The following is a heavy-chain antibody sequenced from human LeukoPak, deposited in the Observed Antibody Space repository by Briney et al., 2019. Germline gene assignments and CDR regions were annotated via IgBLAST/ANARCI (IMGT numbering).Heavy chain of an antibody. D-gene: IGHD3-10*01. CDR1: GYTFTSYA. CDR3: ARLGMWFGWAFLDYYYYYMDV. V-gene: IGHV7-4-1*02. J-gene: IGHJ6*03. CDR2: INTNTGNP. Sequence: ASVKVSCKASGYTFTSYAMNWVRQAPGQGLEWMGWINTNTGNPTYAQGFTGRFVFSLDTSVSTAYLQISSLKAEDTAVYYCARLGMWFGWAFLDYYYYYMDVWGKGTTVTVSS.